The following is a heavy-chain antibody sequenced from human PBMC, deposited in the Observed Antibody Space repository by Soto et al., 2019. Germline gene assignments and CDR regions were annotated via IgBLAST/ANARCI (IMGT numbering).Heavy chain of an antibody. D-gene: IGHD2-2*01. CDR3: AKDTADIVVVPAAIAWFDP. Sequence: GGSLRLSCAASGFTFSSYGMHWVRQAPGKGLEWVAVISYDGSNKYYADSVKGRFTISRDNSKNTLYLQMNSLRAEDTAVYYCAKDTADIVVVPAAIAWFDPWGQGTLVTVSS. CDR2: ISYDGSNK. V-gene: IGHV3-30*18. J-gene: IGHJ5*02. CDR1: GFTFSSYG.